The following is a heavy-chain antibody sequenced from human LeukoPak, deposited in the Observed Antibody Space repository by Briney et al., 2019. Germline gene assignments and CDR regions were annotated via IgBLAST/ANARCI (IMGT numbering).Heavy chain of an antibody. D-gene: IGHD1-26*01. CDR2: IYYSGST. J-gene: IGHJ4*02. Sequence: SETLSLTCTVSGYSISSGYYWGWIRQPPGKGLEWIGSIYYSGSTYYNPSLKSRVTISVDTSKNQFSLKLSSVTAADTAVYYCARSRGSYSAAVGYYFDYWGQGTLVTVSS. V-gene: IGHV4-38-2*02. CDR3: ARSRGSYSAAVGYYFDY. CDR1: GYSISSGYY.